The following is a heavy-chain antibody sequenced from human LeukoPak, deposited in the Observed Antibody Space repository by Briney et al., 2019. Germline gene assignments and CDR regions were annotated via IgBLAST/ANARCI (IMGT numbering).Heavy chain of an antibody. CDR2: INPNSGGT. J-gene: IGHJ4*02. Sequence: ASVKVSCKTSGYTFTGYYMHWVRQAPGQGLDWMGWINPNSGGTNYLQRFQGRVTMTRGTSFSTVYMELSRLRSDDTAVYYCARGEFSSSYRLVYWGQGTLVTVSS. D-gene: IGHD6-6*01. CDR3: ARGEFSSSYRLVY. V-gene: IGHV1-2*02. CDR1: GYTFTGYY.